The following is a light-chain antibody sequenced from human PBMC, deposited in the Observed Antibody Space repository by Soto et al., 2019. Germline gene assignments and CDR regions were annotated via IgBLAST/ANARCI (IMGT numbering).Light chain of an antibody. Sequence: EIVMTQSPATLSVSPGERAALSCRASESVNTNLAWYQQRPGQAPRLLIYHASTRATGIPARFSGSGSGTDFTLTISSLEPEDFAVYYCQHRANWPLTFGGGTKVDIK. J-gene: IGKJ4*01. CDR1: ESVNTN. V-gene: IGKV3-11*01. CDR3: QHRANWPLT. CDR2: HAS.